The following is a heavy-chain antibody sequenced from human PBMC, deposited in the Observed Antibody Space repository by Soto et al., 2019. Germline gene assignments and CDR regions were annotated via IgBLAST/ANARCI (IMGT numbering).Heavy chain of an antibody. Sequence: PGGSLRLSCAASGCTFSSYAIHWVRQAPGKGLEYVSVISSNGGSTYYANSVKGRFTISRDNSKNTLYLQMNSLRAEDTAVYYCARDNWNYVSAFDIWGQGTMVTVSS. CDR3: ARDNWNYVSAFDI. CDR1: GCTFSSYA. J-gene: IGHJ3*02. CDR2: ISSNGGST. D-gene: IGHD1-7*01. V-gene: IGHV3-64*01.